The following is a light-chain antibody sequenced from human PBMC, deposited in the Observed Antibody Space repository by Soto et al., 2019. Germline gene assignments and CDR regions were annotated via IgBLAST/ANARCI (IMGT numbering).Light chain of an antibody. J-gene: IGKJ5*01. CDR3: QQYDSSPFT. CDR2: AAS. Sequence: EIVLTQSPGTLSLSPGERATLSCRASQSVSSTYLAWYQQKPGQAPWLLIYAASRRASGVPDRFSASGSGTDFTLTISGLEPEDFAVYYCQQYDSSPFTFGQGTRLDIK. CDR1: QSVSSTY. V-gene: IGKV3-20*01.